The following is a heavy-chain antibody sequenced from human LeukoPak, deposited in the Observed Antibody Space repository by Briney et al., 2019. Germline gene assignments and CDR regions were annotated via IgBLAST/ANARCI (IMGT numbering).Heavy chain of an antibody. J-gene: IGHJ4*02. V-gene: IGHV4-59*01. CDR1: GGPLSTYY. Sequence: SEPLSHPCTVSGGPLSTYYWSWIRQPPGKGLEWIGHIYSRGSTNYNPSLGDRVTISVDTSKNQFSLMLNSVSAADTAIYYCGRDQEHTHGRVIGHWGQGTLVTVSS. CDR3: GRDQEHTHGRVIGH. CDR2: IYSRGST. D-gene: IGHD3-10*01.